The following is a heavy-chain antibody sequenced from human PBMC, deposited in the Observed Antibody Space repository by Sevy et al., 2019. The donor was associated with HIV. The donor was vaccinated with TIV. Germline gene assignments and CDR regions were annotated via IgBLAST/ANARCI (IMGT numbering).Heavy chain of an antibody. J-gene: IGHJ4*02. V-gene: IGHV3-7*03. Sequence: GGSLRLSCAASGFIFSNSWMGWVRQAPGRGLECVAAIKPDGSDKYYVDSVKGRFIVSRANAKNSLFLQLNSLRAEDTAVYYCAKAPGDDILTGYYALFDHWGQGTLVTVSS. CDR3: AKAPGDDILTGYYALFDH. CDR2: IKPDGSDK. CDR1: GFIFSNSW. D-gene: IGHD3-9*01.